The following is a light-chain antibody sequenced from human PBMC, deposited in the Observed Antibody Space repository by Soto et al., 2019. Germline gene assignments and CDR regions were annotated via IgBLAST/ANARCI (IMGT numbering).Light chain of an antibody. CDR1: GILVHGNCNNY. V-gene: IGKV2-28*01. CDR3: MQALQSRS. CDR2: VAS. Sequence: VLTQSPLSLSVTPGEPACISCGSIGILVHGNCNNYIDWYLQKPGQSPQLLIYVASNRASGVPDRFSGSGSGTDFTLQISRVEADDVGVYYCMQALQSRSFGQGTKVDVK. J-gene: IGKJ2*03.